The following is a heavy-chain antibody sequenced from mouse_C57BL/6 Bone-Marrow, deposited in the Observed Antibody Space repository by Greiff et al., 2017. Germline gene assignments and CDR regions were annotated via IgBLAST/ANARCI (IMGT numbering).Heavy chain of an antibody. CDR3: ARTHYGSIAY. D-gene: IGHD1-1*01. V-gene: IGHV5-6*01. CDR1: GFTFSSYG. CDR2: ISSGGSYT. Sequence: EVQLVESGGDLVKPGGSLKLSCAASGFTFSSYGMSWVRQTPDKRLEWVATISSGGSYTYYPDSVKGRFTISRDNAKNTLYLQMSSLKSEDTAMYYCARTHYGSIAYWGQGTLVTVSA. J-gene: IGHJ3*01.